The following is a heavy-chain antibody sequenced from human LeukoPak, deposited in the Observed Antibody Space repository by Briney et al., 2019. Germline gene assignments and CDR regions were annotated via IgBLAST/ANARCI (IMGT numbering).Heavy chain of an antibody. Sequence: NPSETLSLTCTVSGASISTGSYYWNWIRQPAGRSLECIGRIFTSGSTDYNPSLKSRVTISLDKSKNQISLKVTSVTAADTAVYYCARETLGYYYDYWGQGTLVTVSS. CDR1: GASISTGSYY. J-gene: IGHJ4*02. CDR2: IFTSGST. CDR3: ARETLGYYYDY. V-gene: IGHV4-61*02.